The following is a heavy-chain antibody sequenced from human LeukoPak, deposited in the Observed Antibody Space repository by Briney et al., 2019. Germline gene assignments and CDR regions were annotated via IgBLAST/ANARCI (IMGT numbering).Heavy chain of an antibody. CDR2: IYYSGST. CDR3: ATSRVDFRSGVPGELDY. Sequence: NSSETLSLTCTVSGGSISSSSYYWGWIRQPPGKGLEWIGSIYYSGSTYYNPSLKSRVTVSVDTSKNLFSLKLTSVTAADTAVYYCATSRVDFRSGVPGELDYWGQGSLVIVSS. J-gene: IGHJ4*02. D-gene: IGHD3-10*01. CDR1: GGSISSSSYY. V-gene: IGHV4-39*07.